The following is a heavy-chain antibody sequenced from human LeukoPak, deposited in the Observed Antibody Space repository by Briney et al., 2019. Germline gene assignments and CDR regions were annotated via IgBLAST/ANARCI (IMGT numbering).Heavy chain of an antibody. Sequence: ASVKVSCKASGYTFTGYHMHWVRQAPGQGLEWMGRINPNSGDTNYAQKFQGRVTMTRDTPISTAYMELSRLRSDDTAVYYCARDYCSSTSCLFDYWGQGTLVTVSS. J-gene: IGHJ4*02. CDR2: INPNSGDT. D-gene: IGHD2-2*01. CDR1: GYTFTGYH. CDR3: ARDYCSSTSCLFDY. V-gene: IGHV1-2*06.